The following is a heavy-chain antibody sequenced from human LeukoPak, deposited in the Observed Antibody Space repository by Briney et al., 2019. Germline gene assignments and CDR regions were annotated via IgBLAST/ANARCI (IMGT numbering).Heavy chain of an antibody. J-gene: IGHJ6*04. CDR1: GFTFSSYA. D-gene: IGHD2-15*01. CDR2: ILYDGSNK. CDR3: ARDGGYCSGGSCPLSYYYYYYGMDV. V-gene: IGHV3-30-3*01. Sequence: PGRSLRLSCAASGFTFSSYAMHWVRQAPGKGLEWVAVILYDGSNKYYADSVKGRFTISRDNPKNTLYLQMNSLRAEDTAVYYCARDGGYCSGGSCPLSYYYYYYGMDVWGKGTTVTVSS.